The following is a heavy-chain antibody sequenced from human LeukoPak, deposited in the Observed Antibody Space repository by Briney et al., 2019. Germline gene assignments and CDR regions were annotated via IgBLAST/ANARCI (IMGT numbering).Heavy chain of an antibody. CDR3: AKDICGGDCYPHGGY. D-gene: IGHD2-21*01. CDR2: IPYDGSNK. Sequence: GGSLRLSCAASGFTFSNYGTHWVRQVPGKGLEWVAFIPYDGSNKYYADSLKGRFTISRDNSKNTLYLQMNSLRAEDTAIYYCAKDICGGDCYPHGGYWGQGTLVTVSS. CDR1: GFTFSNYG. J-gene: IGHJ4*02. V-gene: IGHV3-30*02.